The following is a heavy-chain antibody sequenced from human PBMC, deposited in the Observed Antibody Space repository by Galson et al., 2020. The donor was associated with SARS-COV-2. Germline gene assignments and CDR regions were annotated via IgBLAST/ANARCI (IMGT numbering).Heavy chain of an antibody. Sequence: ASVKVSCKASGYTFTSYAMNWVRQAPGQGLEWMGWINTNTGNPTYAQGFTGRFVFSLDTSVSTAYLQISSLKAEDTAVYYCAREWWDHGDRSPDYWGQGTLVTVSS. CDR3: AREWWDHGDRSPDY. J-gene: IGHJ4*02. CDR1: GYTFTSYA. V-gene: IGHV7-4-1*02. CDR2: INTNTGNP. D-gene: IGHD1-26*01.